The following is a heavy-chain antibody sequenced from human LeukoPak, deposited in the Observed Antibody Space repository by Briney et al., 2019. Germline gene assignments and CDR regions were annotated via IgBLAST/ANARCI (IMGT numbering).Heavy chain of an antibody. CDR3: AKAGYSQQQLCPDY. CDR2: ISYDGSNK. D-gene: IGHD6-13*01. CDR1: GFTFSSYG. J-gene: IGHJ4*02. V-gene: IGHV3-30*18. Sequence: PGGSLRLSCAASGFTFSSYGMHWVRQAPGKGLEWVAVISYDGSNKYYADSVKGRFTISRDNSKNTLYLQMNSLRAEDTAVYYCAKAGYSQQQLCPDYWGQGTLVTVSS.